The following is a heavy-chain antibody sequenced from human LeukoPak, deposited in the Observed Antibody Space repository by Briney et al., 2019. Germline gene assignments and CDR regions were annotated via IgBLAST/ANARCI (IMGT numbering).Heavy chain of an antibody. J-gene: IGHJ4*02. CDR2: IYYSGST. CDR3: ARHGRVRDYFDY. V-gene: IGHV4-59*08. Sequence: SETLSLTCSVSGGSISTYYWSWIRQPPGKGLEWIGYIYYSGSTNYNPSLKSRVTISVDTSKNQFSLKLSSVTAADTAVYYCARHGRVRDYFDYWGQGTLVTVSS. CDR1: GGSISTYY. D-gene: IGHD4/OR15-4a*01.